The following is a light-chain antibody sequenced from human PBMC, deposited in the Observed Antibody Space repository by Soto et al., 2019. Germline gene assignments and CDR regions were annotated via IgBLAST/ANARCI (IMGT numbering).Light chain of an antibody. Sequence: EIVLTQSPGTLSLSPGERATLSCRASQSVSSSYLAWYQQKTGQAPRLLIYGASSRATGIPDRFSGSGSGTDFPLTISRLEPEDFAVYYCQQYGSSLLFTFGPGTKVDIK. V-gene: IGKV3-20*01. J-gene: IGKJ3*01. CDR3: QQYGSSLLFT. CDR1: QSVSSSY. CDR2: GAS.